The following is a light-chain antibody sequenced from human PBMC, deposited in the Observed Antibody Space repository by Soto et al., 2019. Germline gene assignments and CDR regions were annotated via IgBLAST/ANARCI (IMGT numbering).Light chain of an antibody. CDR3: SSYTSSSTLGV. V-gene: IGLV2-14*01. CDR1: SSDVGGYNY. J-gene: IGLJ2*01. Sequence: QSALTQPASVSGSPGQSITISCTGTSSDVGGYNYVSWYQQHPGKAPKLMIYEVSNRPSGVSNRFSGSKSGNTASLTISGLQAEDEADYYCSSYTSSSTLGVFGGWTKLNVL. CDR2: EVS.